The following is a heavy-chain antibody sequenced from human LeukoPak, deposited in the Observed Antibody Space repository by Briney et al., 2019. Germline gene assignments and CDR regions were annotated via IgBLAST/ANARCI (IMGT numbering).Heavy chain of an antibody. V-gene: IGHV1-2*02. CDR3: ARTNDGAWYSSSWYP. Sequence: GASVRVSCKPSGYTFTAYYMHWVRQAPGQGLEWMGWINPNSGGTNYAQKFQGRVTMTRDTSISTAYMELSRLRSDDTAVYYCARTNDGAWYSSSWYPWGQGTLVTVSS. CDR2: INPNSGGT. D-gene: IGHD6-13*01. J-gene: IGHJ5*02. CDR1: GYTFTAYY.